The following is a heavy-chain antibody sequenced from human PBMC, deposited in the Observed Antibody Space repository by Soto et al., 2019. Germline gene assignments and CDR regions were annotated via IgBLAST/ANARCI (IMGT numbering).Heavy chain of an antibody. CDR2: IKSKTDGGTT. V-gene: IGHV3-15*07. J-gene: IGHJ5*02. CDR3: EYYYDSSGYYPPLDH. D-gene: IGHD3-22*01. Sequence: GSLRLSCAASGFTFSNAWMNWVRQAPGKGLEWVGRIKSKTDGGTTDYAAPVKGRFTISRDDSKNTLYLQMNSLKTEDTAVYYCEYYYDSSGYYPPLDHWGQGTLVTVSS. CDR1: GFTFSNAW.